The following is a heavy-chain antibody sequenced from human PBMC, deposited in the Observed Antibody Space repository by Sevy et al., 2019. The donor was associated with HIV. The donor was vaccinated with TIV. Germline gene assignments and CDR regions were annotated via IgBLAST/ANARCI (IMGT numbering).Heavy chain of an antibody. J-gene: IGHJ3*02. V-gene: IGHV3-7*01. CDR1: GFTFSSYW. D-gene: IGHD1-1*01. CDR2: IKQGGSEK. Sequence: GGSLRLSCAASGFTFSSYWMSWVRQAPGKGLEWVANIKQGGSEKYDVDSVKGRFTISRDNAKNSLYLQMNSLRAEDTAVYYCARGGHDGAFDIWGQGTMVTVSS. CDR3: ARGGHDGAFDI.